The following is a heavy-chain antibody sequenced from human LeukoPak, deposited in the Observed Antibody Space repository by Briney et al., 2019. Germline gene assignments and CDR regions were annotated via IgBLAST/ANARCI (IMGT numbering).Heavy chain of an antibody. J-gene: IGHJ4*02. CDR2: ISPYNGNT. D-gene: IGHD1-26*01. CDR3: ARETSPYTGSLHVY. Sequence: ASVKVSGKASGYTFVTYGISWVRLAPGQGLEWMGWISPYNGNTNYAQKFQGRVTMTTDTSTTTAFMELRSLRSDDTAVYYCARETSPYTGSLHVYWSQGTLVTVSS. CDR1: GYTFVTYG. V-gene: IGHV1-18*01.